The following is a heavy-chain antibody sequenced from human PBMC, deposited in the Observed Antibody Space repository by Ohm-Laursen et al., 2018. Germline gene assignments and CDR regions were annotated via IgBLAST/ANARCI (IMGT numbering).Heavy chain of an antibody. CDR2: MNPNSHNT. V-gene: IGHV1-8*01. CDR3: ARAVRYQLLSDP. J-gene: IGHJ5*02. D-gene: IGHD4-23*01. Sequence: SSVKVSCNASGYTFSSYDIIWVRQASGQGPEWMGWMNPNSHNTGYARKFRGRVSMTSDSSISTAYTELYSLTSEDTATYYCARAVRYQLLSDPWGQGTLVTVSS. CDR1: GYTFSSYD.